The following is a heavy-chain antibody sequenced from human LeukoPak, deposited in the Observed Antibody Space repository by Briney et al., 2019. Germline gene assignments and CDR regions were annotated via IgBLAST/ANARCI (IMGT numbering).Heavy chain of an antibody. CDR2: IYYSGST. CDR3: GRDRRATYYYDSGGYYSDF. D-gene: IGHD3-22*01. J-gene: IGHJ4*02. CDR1: GGSISSYY. Sequence: SETLSLTCTVSGGSISSYYWSWIRQPPGKGLEWIGYIYYSGSTYYNPSLKSRVTISVDTSKNQFSLKLSSVTAADTAVYYCGRDRRATYYYDSGGYYSDFWGQGTLVTVSS. V-gene: IGHV4-59*12.